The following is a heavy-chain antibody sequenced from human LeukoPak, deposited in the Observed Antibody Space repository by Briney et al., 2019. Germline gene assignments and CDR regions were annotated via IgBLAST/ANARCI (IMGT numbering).Heavy chain of an antibody. CDR3: AKDIRGGLYYFDD. CDR1: GFIFNNYA. V-gene: IGHV3-23*01. CDR2: ISDSGSST. Sequence: GGSLRLSCAASGFIFNNYAMAWVRQAPGKGLEWVSAISDSGSSTYYADSVKGRFTISKDKSRNTLHLQMNSLRAEDTAIYYCAKDIRGGLYYFDDWGQGTLVTVSS. D-gene: IGHD3-3*02. J-gene: IGHJ4*02.